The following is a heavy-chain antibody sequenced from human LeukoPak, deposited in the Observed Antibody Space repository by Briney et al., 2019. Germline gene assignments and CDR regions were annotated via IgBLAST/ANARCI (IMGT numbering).Heavy chain of an antibody. CDR3: ARQKWDRLTYYYYGMDV. CDR2: VSYSGSP. J-gene: IGHJ6*02. D-gene: IGHD1-26*01. CDR1: GYSINNYY. Sequence: SETLSLTCTVSGYSINNYYWSWIRQPPGPGLELVGYVSYSGSPDYNPSLKSRGTISLDTSRNQFSLQLRSVTAADTVEYYCARQKWDRLTYYYYGMDVWGQGTTVPVPS. V-gene: IGHV4-59*08.